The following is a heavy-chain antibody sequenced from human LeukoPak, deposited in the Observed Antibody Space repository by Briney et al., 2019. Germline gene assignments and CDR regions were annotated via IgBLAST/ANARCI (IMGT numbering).Heavy chain of an antibody. V-gene: IGHV3-7*01. D-gene: IGHD4-11*01. J-gene: IGHJ4*02. Sequence: GGSLRLSCAASGFTFSTSWMTWVRQAPGKGLERVAIINVDDTSKSYPDSVKGRFTISRDNARNSLFLQMNNLRAEDTAVYYCARDRAYSTFDFWGQGTLVVVSS. CDR3: ARDRAYSTFDF. CDR2: INVDDTSK. CDR1: GFTFSTSW.